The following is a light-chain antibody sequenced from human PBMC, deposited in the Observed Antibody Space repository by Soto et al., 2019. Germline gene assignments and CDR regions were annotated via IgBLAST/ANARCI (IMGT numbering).Light chain of an antibody. V-gene: IGKV1-5*03. CDR2: KAS. Sequence: DIQITQSPSTLSASVVGGGTITFLASQSISSWLTWYQQKPGKAPKLLIYKASSLESGGPSRFSGSGSGTEFTLTISSLQPDDFATYYCQQYNSYSWKCGQGTKGDI. J-gene: IGKJ1*01. CDR3: QQYNSYSWK. CDR1: QSISSW.